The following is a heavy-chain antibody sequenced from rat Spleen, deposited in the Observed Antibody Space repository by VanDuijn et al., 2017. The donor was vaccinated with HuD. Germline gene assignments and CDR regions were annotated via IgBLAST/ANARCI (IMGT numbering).Heavy chain of an antibody. D-gene: IGHD1-12*01. CDR2: IWTGGST. Sequence: QVQLKESGPGLVQPSQTLSLTCTVSGFSLTSYNVHWVRQPTGKGLEWLGVIWTGGSTAYNPNLKSRLSIHRANSQSQVFLEMNSLQTEDTATYYCARSISRNYDVLFDYWGQGVMVTVSS. J-gene: IGHJ2*01. CDR1: GFSLTSYN. V-gene: IGHV2-30*01. CDR3: ARSISRNYDVLFDY.